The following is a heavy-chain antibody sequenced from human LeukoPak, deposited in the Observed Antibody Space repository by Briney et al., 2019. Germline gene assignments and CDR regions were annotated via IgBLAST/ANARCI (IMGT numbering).Heavy chain of an antibody. CDR3: ARGHRITIFGVVIRDRAFDI. Sequence: SETLSLTCAVYGGSFSGYYWSWIRQPPGKGLEWVGEINHSGSTNYNPSLKGRVTISVDTSKNQFSLKLSSVTAADTAVYYCARGHRITIFGVVIRDRAFDIWGQGTMVTVSS. J-gene: IGHJ3*02. D-gene: IGHD3-3*01. V-gene: IGHV4-34*01. CDR1: GGSFSGYY. CDR2: INHSGST.